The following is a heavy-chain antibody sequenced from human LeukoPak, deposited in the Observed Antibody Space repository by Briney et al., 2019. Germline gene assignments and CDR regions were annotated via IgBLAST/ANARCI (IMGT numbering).Heavy chain of an antibody. CDR3: ARDPSLLWFGELNWNWFDP. CDR2: ISSSGSTI. Sequence: GGSLRLSCAASGFTFSDYYMSWIRQAPGKGLEWVSYISSSGSTIYYADSVKGRFTISRDNAKNSLYLQMNSLRAEDTAVYYCARDPSLLWFGELNWNWFDPWGQGTLVTVSS. CDR1: GFTFSDYY. V-gene: IGHV3-11*04. D-gene: IGHD3-10*01. J-gene: IGHJ5*02.